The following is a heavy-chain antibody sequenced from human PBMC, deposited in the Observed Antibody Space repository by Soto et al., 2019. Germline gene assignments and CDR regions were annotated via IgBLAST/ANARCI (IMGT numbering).Heavy chain of an antibody. CDR1: GFTFNDAC. V-gene: IGHV3-15*07. Sequence: GRLLRLSCAASGFTFNDACVICVRKAPGKGLEWVGRIKSKTGGGTADYAAPVKDRFTISRDDSKNTLYLQMNSLKTEDTAVYYCTEGGPTAAGILVSLVQGTLVTVSS. CDR3: TEGGPTAAGILVS. J-gene: IGHJ5*02. D-gene: IGHD6-13*01. CDR2: IKSKTGGGTA.